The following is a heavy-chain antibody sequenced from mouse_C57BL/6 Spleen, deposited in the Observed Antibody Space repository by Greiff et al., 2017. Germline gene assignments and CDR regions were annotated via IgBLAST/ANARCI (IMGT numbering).Heavy chain of an antibody. CDR1: GYTFTSYW. D-gene: IGHD4-1*01. V-gene: IGHV1-50*01. CDR3: ARSTSLPNWDFDY. Sequence: QVQLQQPGAELVKPGASVKLSCKASGYTFTSYWMQWVKQRPGQGLEWIGEIDPSDSYTNYNQKFKGKATLTVDTSSSTAYMQLSSLTSEDSAVYYCARSTSLPNWDFDYWGQCTTLTVSS. CDR2: IDPSDSYT. J-gene: IGHJ2*01.